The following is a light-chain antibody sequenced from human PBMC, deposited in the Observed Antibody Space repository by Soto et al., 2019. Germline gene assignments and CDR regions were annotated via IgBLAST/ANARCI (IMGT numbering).Light chain of an antibody. CDR3: AAWDDSLSGHVV. V-gene: IGLV1-47*01. J-gene: IGLJ2*01. CDR1: SSNIGNHH. CDR2: RNN. Sequence: QAVVAQPPSASGTPGQRVTISCSGSSSNIGNHHVYWYQQLPGTAPKLLIYRNNQRPSGVPGRISGSKSGTSASLAISGLRSEDEGDYYCAAWDDSLSGHVVFGGGTKLTVL.